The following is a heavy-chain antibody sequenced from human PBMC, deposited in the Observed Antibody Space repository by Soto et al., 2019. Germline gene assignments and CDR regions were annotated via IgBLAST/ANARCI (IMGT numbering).Heavy chain of an antibody. D-gene: IGHD2-8*02. CDR1: GYTFTSYG. CDR3: ARDSTTNWWGSWS. Sequence: ASVKVSCKASGYTFTSYGISWVRQAPGQGLEWMGWINADNGNTNYSHEFQGRVTITTDTSTSTAYMDLSSLRSDDTAVYYCARDSTTNWWGSWSWGQGTLVTVS. J-gene: IGHJ4*02. V-gene: IGHV1-18*01. CDR2: INADNGNT.